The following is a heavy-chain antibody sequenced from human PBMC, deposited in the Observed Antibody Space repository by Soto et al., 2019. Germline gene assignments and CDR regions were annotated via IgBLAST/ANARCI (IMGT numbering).Heavy chain of an antibody. Sequence: GGSLRLSCAASGFTFSSYAMSWVRQAPGKGLEWVSAISGSGGSTYYADSVKGRFTISRDNSKNTLYLQMNSLRAEDTAVYYCAKNNYYDSSGYYYPVFYFDYWGQGTLVTVSS. V-gene: IGHV3-23*01. CDR1: GFTFSSYA. CDR2: ISGSGGST. J-gene: IGHJ4*02. CDR3: AKNNYYDSSGYYYPVFYFDY. D-gene: IGHD3-22*01.